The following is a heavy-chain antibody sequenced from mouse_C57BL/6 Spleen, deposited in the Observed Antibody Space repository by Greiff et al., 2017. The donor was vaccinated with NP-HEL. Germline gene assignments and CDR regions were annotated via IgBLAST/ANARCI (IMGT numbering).Heavy chain of an antibody. CDR1: GFTFSSYG. D-gene: IGHD4-1*01. CDR2: ISSGGSYT. V-gene: IGHV5-6*01. J-gene: IGHJ2*01. CDR3: ARHQTGSYLFAY. Sequence: EVQLVESGGDLVKPGGSLKLSCAASGFTFSSYGMSWVRQTPDKRLEWVATISSGGSYTYYPDSVKGRFTISRDNAKNTLYLQMSSLKSEDTAMYYCARHQTGSYLFAYWGQGTTLTVSS.